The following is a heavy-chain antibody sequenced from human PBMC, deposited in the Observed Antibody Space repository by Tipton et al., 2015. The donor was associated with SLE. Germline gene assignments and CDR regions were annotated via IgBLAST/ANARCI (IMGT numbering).Heavy chain of an antibody. V-gene: IGHV3-48*03. CDR1: GFTFSSYE. CDR2: ISSSSSYT. J-gene: IGHJ4*02. D-gene: IGHD4-17*01. Sequence: SLRLSCAASGFTFSSYEMNWVRQAPGKGLEWVSYISSSSSYTNYADSVKGRFTISRDNAKNSLYLQMNSLRVEDTAVYYCAKDRWAFRTTVTAFDYWGQGTLVTVSS. CDR3: AKDRWAFRTTVTAFDY.